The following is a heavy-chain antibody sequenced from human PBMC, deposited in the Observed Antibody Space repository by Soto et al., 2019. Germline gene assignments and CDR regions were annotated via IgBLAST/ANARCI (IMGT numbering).Heavy chain of an antibody. J-gene: IGHJ4*02. CDR1: GLTLTSYP. CDR2: INGGSGNT. D-gene: IGHD3-10*01. CDR3: ARVPPWGNSAGDYYIQHYDS. Sequence: GSLVKVSCKSSGLTLTSYPIHWLLQAPGQRPQWMGWINGGSGNTKYSQDFQGRVTFTRDTFATTAYLELSSLRSEDTAVYYCARVPPWGNSAGDYYIQHYDSWGQGTPVTVSS. V-gene: IGHV1-3*01.